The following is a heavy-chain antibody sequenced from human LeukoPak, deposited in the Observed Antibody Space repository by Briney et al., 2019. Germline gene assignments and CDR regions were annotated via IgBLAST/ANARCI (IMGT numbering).Heavy chain of an antibody. Sequence: SETLSLTCTVSGGSISSGGYYWSWIRQHPGKGLEWIGYIYYSGSTYYNPSLKSRVTISVDTSKNQFSLKLSSVTAADTAVYYCARGRGSLFDLWGRGTLVTVSS. CDR3: ARGRGSLFDL. CDR1: GGSISSGGYY. D-gene: IGHD1-26*01. V-gene: IGHV4-31*03. J-gene: IGHJ2*01. CDR2: IYYSGST.